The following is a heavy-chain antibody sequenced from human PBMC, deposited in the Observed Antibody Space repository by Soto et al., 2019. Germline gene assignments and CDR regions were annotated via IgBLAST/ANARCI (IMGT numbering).Heavy chain of an antibody. Sequence: PGGSLRLSCAASGFTFSDNSMTWVRQAPGKGLEWISYITTSSFITYADSVRGRFTSSRDNAKNSVYLQMYALRTEDTAVYYCARDPSEGRVGNWFESWGQGTLVTVSS. V-gene: IGHV3-48*01. D-gene: IGHD2-2*01. CDR1: GFTFSDNS. CDR2: ITTSSFI. CDR3: ARDPSEGRVGNWFES. J-gene: IGHJ5*01.